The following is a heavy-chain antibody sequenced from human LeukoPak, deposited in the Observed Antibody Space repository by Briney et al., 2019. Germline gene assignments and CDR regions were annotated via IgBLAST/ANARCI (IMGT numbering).Heavy chain of an antibody. CDR2: IYYSGST. Sequence: SETLSLTCTVSGGSISSYYWSWIRQPPGKGLEWIGYIYYSGSTYYNPSLKSRVTISVDTSKNQFSLKLSSVTAADTAVYCCARRIAAAGTVDYWGQGTLVTVSS. J-gene: IGHJ4*02. CDR3: ARRIAAAGTVDY. D-gene: IGHD6-13*01. V-gene: IGHV4-59*12. CDR1: GGSISSYY.